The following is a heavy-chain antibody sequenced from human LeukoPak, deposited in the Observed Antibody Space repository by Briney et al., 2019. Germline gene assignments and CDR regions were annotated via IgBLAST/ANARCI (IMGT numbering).Heavy chain of an antibody. CDR1: GFTFSNYV. CDR2: ISTDGNNK. J-gene: IGHJ4*02. CDR3: AKDYGTIFNVLNYCFDY. V-gene: IGHV3-30-3*01. Sequence: GGSLRLSCAASGFTFSNYVMHWVRQAPGKGLEWVAVISTDGNNKYHANSVEGRFTLSRDNSKNTLYLQLNSLTAEDTAVYYCAKDYGTIFNVLNYCFDYWGQGTLVTVSP. D-gene: IGHD1-14*01.